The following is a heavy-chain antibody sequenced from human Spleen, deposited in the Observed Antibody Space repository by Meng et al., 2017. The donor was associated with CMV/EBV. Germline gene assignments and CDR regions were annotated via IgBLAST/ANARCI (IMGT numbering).Heavy chain of an antibody. D-gene: IGHD6-6*01. J-gene: IGHJ5*02. CDR1: GGSISSYH. CDR2: IYSSGST. CDR3: ARGVGKYSSSFAWFDP. Sequence: SETLSLTCTVSGGSISSYHWSWIRQPPGKGLEWIGYIYSSGSTDYNPSLKSRVTISIDTSRNQFSLKLSSVTAADTAVYYCARGVGKYSSSFAWFDPWGQGTLVTVSS. V-gene: IGHV4-59*01.